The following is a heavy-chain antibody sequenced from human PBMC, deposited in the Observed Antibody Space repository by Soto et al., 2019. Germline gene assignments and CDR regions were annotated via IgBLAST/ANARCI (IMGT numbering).Heavy chain of an antibody. V-gene: IGHV1-3*01. CDR1: GYTFTSYA. D-gene: IGHD3-3*01. CDR2: INAGNGNT. J-gene: IGHJ4*02. CDR3: ARDRGSGFWSGYYMDY. Sequence: GASVKVSCKASGYTFTSYAMHWVRQAPGQRLEWMGWINAGNGNTKYSQKFQGRVTITRDTSASTAYMEPSSLRSEDTAVYYCARDRGSGFWSGYYMDYWGQGTLVTVSS.